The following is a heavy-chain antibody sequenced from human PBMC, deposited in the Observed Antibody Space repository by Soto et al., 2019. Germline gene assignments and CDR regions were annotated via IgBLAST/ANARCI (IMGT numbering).Heavy chain of an antibody. Sequence: QVQLVQSGAEVKKPGSSVKVSCKASGGTFSSYAISWVRQAPGQGLEWMGGIIPIFGTANYAQKFQGRVTITADEATSRAYMELSSLRSEDTAVYYCASYDYVWGSYRYLSLGYWGQGTLVTVSS. CDR3: ASYDYVWGSYRYLSLGY. J-gene: IGHJ4*02. CDR2: IIPIFGTA. CDR1: GGTFSSYA. D-gene: IGHD3-16*02. V-gene: IGHV1-69*01.